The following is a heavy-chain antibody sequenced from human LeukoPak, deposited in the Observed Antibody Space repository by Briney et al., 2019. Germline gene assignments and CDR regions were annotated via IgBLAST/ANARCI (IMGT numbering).Heavy chain of an antibody. CDR3: ARDTYDCSSTSCYHYYYYGMDV. V-gene: IGHV1-18*01. J-gene: IGHJ6*02. Sequence: GASVKVSCKASGYTFTSYGISWVRQAPGQGLEWMGWISAYNGNTNYAQKLQGRVTMTTDTSTSTAYMEPRSLRSDDTAVYHCARDTYDCSSTSCYHYYYYGMDVWGQGTTVTVSS. CDR2: ISAYNGNT. CDR1: GYTFTSYG. D-gene: IGHD2-2*01.